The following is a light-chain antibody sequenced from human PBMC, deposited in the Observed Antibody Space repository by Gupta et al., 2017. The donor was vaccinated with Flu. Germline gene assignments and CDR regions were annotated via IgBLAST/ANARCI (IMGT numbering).Light chain of an antibody. J-gene: IGLJ3*02. CDR3: SSYAGSNNVV. CDR2: EVN. V-gene: IGLV2-8*01. CDR1: SSDVGGYNY. Sequence: QSALTQPPSASGSSGQSVTISCTGTSSDVGGYNYVSWYQQHPGKAPKVMIYEVNKRPSGVPDRFSGSKSGNTASLTVSGLQADDEADYYCSSYAGSNNVVFGGGTKLTVL.